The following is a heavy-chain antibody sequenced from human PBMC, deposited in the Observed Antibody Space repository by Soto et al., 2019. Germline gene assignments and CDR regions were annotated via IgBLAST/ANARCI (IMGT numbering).Heavy chain of an antibody. CDR1: GFRFSNFG. Sequence: PGGSLRLSCTPSGFRFSNFGMHWVRQAPGKGLEWVAVMSHDGTKKYYSDSVKGRFIISRDNSKNTLSMQMYSLRTEDTAMYYCVKDRLRAGGLVPIPFDAFDLWGRGTMVTVSS. J-gene: IGHJ3*01. D-gene: IGHD3-9*01. CDR3: VKDRLRAGGLVPIPFDAFDL. CDR2: MSHDGTKK. V-gene: IGHV3-30*18.